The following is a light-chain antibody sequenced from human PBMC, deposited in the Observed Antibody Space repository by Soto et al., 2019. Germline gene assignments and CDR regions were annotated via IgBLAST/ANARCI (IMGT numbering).Light chain of an antibody. CDR2: WAS. CDR3: QQYYSPWT. V-gene: IGKV4-1*01. J-gene: IGKJ1*01. Sequence: DIVMTQSPDSLAVSLGERATINCKSSQSILYSSNNKNYLAWYQQKPGQPPKLLIYWASTRESGVPDRFSGSGSGTDFTLTISSLQAEDGAVYYCQQYYSPWTFGQGTKLEIK. CDR1: QSILYSSNNKNY.